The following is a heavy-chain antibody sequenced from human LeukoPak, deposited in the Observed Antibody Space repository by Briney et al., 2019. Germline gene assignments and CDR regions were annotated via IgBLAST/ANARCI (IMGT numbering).Heavy chain of an antibody. D-gene: IGHD3-22*01. V-gene: IGHV3-23*01. J-gene: IGHJ4*02. Sequence: QTGGSLRLSCAASGFIFSSYSMNWVRQAPGRGLEWVSGLSVSGDKTYYADSVKGRFTISRDNSKNTLYVQMNSLRAEDTAVYYCAKHLDYYDSSGLDYWGQGTLVTVSS. CDR1: GFIFSSYS. CDR3: AKHLDYYDSSGLDY. CDR2: LSVSGDKT.